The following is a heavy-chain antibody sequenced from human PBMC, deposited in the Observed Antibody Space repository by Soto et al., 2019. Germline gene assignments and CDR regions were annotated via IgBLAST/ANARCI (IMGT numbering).Heavy chain of an antibody. V-gene: IGHV1-2*02. Sequence: ASVKVSCKASGGTFSSYAISWVRQAPGQGLEWMGWINPNSGGTNYAQKFQGRVTMTRDTSISTAYMELSRLRSDDTAVYYCARDKYSGYLSGFDYWGQGTLVTVSS. CDR1: GGTFSSYA. J-gene: IGHJ4*02. CDR2: INPNSGGT. CDR3: ARDKYSGYLSGFDY. D-gene: IGHD5-12*01.